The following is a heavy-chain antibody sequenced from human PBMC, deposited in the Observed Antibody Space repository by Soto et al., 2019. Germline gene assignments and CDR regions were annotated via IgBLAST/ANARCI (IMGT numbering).Heavy chain of an antibody. Sequence: QVQLVQSGAEAKKPGASVKVSCKASGSTFTNYGINWVRQAPGQGLEGVGWIHTNNGNTNYARRLQGRVTMTTDTSTSTAYMELRSLRSDDTAVYYCARGVYYMWGNYRTAPGYWGQGTLVTVSS. CDR1: GSTFTNYG. V-gene: IGHV1-18*01. J-gene: IGHJ4*02. D-gene: IGHD3-16*02. CDR3: ARGVYYMWGNYRTAPGY. CDR2: IHTNNGNT.